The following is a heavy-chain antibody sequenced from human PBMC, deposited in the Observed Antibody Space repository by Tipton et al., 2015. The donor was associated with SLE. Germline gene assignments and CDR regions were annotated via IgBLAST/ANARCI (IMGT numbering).Heavy chain of an antibody. J-gene: IGHJ3*02. CDR2: IYYSGST. D-gene: IGHD5-18*01. CDR3: ARARGSYGPDAFDT. CDR1: GGSISSHY. V-gene: IGHV4-39*07. Sequence: TLSLICTVSGGSISSHYWSWIRQPPGKGLEWIGSIYYSGSTYYNPSLKSRVTISVDTSKNQFSLKLSSVTAADTAVYYCARARGSYGPDAFDTWGQGTMVTVSS.